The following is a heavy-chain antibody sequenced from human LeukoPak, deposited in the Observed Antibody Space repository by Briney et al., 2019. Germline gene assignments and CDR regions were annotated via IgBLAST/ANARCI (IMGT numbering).Heavy chain of an antibody. Sequence: PGGSLRLSCAASGFTFSSYWMHWVRQAPGKGLVWVSGINTDGSSTSYADSVKGRFTISRDNSKNTLYLQMNSLRAEDTAVYYCAKDPVVTPLRDAFDIWGQGTIVTVSS. D-gene: IGHD4-23*01. V-gene: IGHV3-74*01. CDR1: GFTFSSYW. CDR2: INTDGSST. J-gene: IGHJ3*02. CDR3: AKDPVVTPLRDAFDI.